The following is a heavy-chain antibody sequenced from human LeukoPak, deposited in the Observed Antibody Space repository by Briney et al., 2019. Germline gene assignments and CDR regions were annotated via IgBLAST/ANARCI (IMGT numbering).Heavy chain of an antibody. Sequence: PGGSLRLSCAASGFTFSSYAMSWVRQAPGEGLEWVSAISGSGGSTYYADSVKGRFTISRDNSKNTLYLQMNSLRAEDTAVYYCAKVMDGWELLGGYDYWGQGTLVTVSS. V-gene: IGHV3-23*01. J-gene: IGHJ4*02. CDR2: ISGSGGST. CDR1: GFTFSSYA. CDR3: AKVMDGWELLGGYDY. D-gene: IGHD1-26*01.